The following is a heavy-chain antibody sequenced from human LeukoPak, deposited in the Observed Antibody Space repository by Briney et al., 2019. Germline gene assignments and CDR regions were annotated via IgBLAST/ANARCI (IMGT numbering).Heavy chain of an antibody. CDR2: ISWNSGSI. J-gene: IGHJ4*02. CDR1: GFTFDDYA. CDR3: AKDLHEYGSGSYYKEPFDY. D-gene: IGHD3-10*01. V-gene: IGHV3-9*01. Sequence: GGSLRLSCAASGFTFDDYAMHWVRQAPGKGLEWVSGISWNSGSIGYADSVKGRFTISRDNAKNSLYLQMNSLRAEDTALYYCAKDLHEYGSGSYYKEPFDYWGQGTLVTVSS.